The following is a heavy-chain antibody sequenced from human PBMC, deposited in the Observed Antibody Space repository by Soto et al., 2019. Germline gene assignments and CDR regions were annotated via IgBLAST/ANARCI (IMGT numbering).Heavy chain of an antibody. V-gene: IGHV4-59*01. CDR2: IYYSGST. J-gene: IGHJ4*02. CDR3: AREAAYRSSWSSGNS. CDR1: GGSISSYY. D-gene: IGHD6-13*01. Sequence: PSETLSLTCTVSGGSISSYYWSWIRQPPGKGLEWIGYIYYSGSTNYNPSLKSRVTISVDTSKNQFSLKLSSVTAADTAVYYCAREAAYRSSWSSGNSGGQETLITVSS.